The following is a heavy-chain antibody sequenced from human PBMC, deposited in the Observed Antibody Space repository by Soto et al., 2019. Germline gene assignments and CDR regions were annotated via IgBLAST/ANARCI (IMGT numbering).Heavy chain of an antibody. CDR2: INPSGGST. Sequence: QVQLVQSGAEVKKPGASVKVSCKASGYTFTSYYMHCVRQAPGQGLEWMGIINPSGGSTSYAQKFQGRVTMTRDTSTSTVYMGLSSLRSEHTAVYYCGRDLGGVVYGMDVWGQGSTVTVSS. V-gene: IGHV1-46*01. CDR3: GRDLGGVVYGMDV. J-gene: IGHJ6*02. D-gene: IGHD3-16*01. CDR1: GYTFTSYY.